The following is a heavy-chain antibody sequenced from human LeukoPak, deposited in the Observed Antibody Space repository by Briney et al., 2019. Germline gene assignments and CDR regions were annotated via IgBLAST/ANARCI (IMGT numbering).Heavy chain of an antibody. CDR1: GFTFSSYW. D-gene: IGHD4-11*01. CDR2: IKQDGSEK. Sequence: GGSLRLSCAASGFTFSSYWMSWVRQAPGKGLEWVANIKQDGSEKYYVDSVEGRFTISRDNSKNTLYLQMNSLRAEDTAVYYCARDRYSNYYMDVWGKGTTVTVSS. J-gene: IGHJ6*03. CDR3: ARDRYSNYYMDV. V-gene: IGHV3-7*01.